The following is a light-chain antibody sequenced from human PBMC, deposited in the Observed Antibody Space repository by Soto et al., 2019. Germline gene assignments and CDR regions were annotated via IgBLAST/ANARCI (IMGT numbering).Light chain of an antibody. V-gene: IGLV2-8*01. Sequence: QSALTQPPSASGSPGQSVTISCTGTSSDVGGYNYVSWYQQHPGKAPKLMIYEVSKRPSGVPDRFSGSKSGNTASLTVSGLLAEDEADYYCSSYAGSNNFEVFGGGTKVTVL. CDR3: SSYAGSNNFEV. CDR2: EVS. CDR1: SSDVGGYNY. J-gene: IGLJ2*01.